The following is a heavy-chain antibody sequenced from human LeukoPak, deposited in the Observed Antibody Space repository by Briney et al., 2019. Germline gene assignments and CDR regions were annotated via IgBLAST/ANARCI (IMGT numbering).Heavy chain of an antibody. CDR3: ATAAEPCSSTSCWLYLDY. D-gene: IGHD2-2*01. J-gene: IGHJ4*02. CDR2: INPNSGGT. CDR1: GYTFTGYY. V-gene: IGHV1-2*02. Sequence: ASVKVSCKASGYTFTGYYMHWVRQAPGQGLEWMGWINPNSGGTNYAQKCQGRVTMTRDTSISTAYMELSRLRSDDTAVYYCATAAEPCSSTSCWLYLDYWGQGTLVTVSS.